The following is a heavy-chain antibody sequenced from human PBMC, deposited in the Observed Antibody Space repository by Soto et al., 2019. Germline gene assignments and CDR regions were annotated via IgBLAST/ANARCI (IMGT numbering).Heavy chain of an antibody. CDR3: VRGPGAYVYFGFDI. D-gene: IGHD3-9*01. V-gene: IGHV3-74*01. CDR2: INPDGGST. Sequence: WGSLRLSCAASRFSNCWMHWVRQFPGKGLVWVPRINPDGGSTNYADFVKGRFTISRDYATDTVYLQMNSLRAEDTAVYYCVRGPGAYVYFGFDIWGQGTMVTVSS. CDR1: RFSNCW. J-gene: IGHJ3*02.